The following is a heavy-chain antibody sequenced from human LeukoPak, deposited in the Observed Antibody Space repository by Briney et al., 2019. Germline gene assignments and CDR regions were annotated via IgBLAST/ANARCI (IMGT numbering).Heavy chain of an antibody. J-gene: IGHJ4*02. Sequence: ASVKVSCKASGGTFSSYAISWVRQAPGQGLEWMGGIIPIFGTANYAQKFQGRVTITTDESTSTAYMELSSLRSEDTAVYYCAREGSYYDSSGYYDYWGQGTLVTVSS. CDR1: GGTFSSYA. D-gene: IGHD3-22*01. CDR3: AREGSYYDSSGYYDY. CDR2: IIPIFGTA. V-gene: IGHV1-69*05.